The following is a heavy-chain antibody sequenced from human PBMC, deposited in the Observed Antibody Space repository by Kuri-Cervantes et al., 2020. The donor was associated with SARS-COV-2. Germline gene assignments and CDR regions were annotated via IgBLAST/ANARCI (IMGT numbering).Heavy chain of an antibody. Sequence: SETLSLTCAVYGGSFSGYYWSWIRQPPGKGLEWIGEINHSGSTNYNPSLKSRVTISVDTSKNQFSLKLSSVTAADTAVYYCARGFSAVVVARYPRTAFDIWGQGTMVTVSS. J-gene: IGHJ3*02. V-gene: IGHV4-34*01. CDR2: INHSGST. D-gene: IGHD3-22*01. CDR1: GGSFSGYY. CDR3: ARGFSAVVVARYPRTAFDI.